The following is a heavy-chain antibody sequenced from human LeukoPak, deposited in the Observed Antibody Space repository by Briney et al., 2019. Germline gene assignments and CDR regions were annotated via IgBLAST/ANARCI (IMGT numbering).Heavy chain of an antibody. CDR1: GFTFSSYG. CDR2: IWYDGSNK. D-gene: IGHD1-26*01. J-gene: IGHJ4*02. V-gene: IGHV3-33*01. Sequence: GRSLRLSCAASGFTFSSYGMHWVRQAPGKGLEWVAVIWYDGSNKYYADSVKGRFTISRDNSKNTVYLQMNSLRDEDTAVYYCATSKWELPSPYDYWGQGTLVTVSS. CDR3: ATSKWELPSPYDY.